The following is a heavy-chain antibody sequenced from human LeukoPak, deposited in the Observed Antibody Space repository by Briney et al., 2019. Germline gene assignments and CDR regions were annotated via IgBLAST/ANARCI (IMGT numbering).Heavy chain of an antibody. CDR1: GFTFSSFA. D-gene: IGHD6-13*01. V-gene: IGHV3-23*01. CDR2: ITGSGDST. CDR3: AKDRMTITYSSSPLD. J-gene: IGHJ4*02. Sequence: GGSLRLSCAASGFTFSSFAMSWVRQAPRKGLEWVSAITGSGDSTYYADSVRGRFTISRDNSKNTLYLQMNSLRAEDTAVYYCAKDRMTITYSSSPLDWGQGTLVTVSS.